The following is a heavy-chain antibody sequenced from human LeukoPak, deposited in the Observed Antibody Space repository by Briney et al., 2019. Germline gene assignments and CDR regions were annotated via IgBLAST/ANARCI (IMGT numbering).Heavy chain of an antibody. CDR1: GYTFTSYY. Sequence: GASVKVSCKASGYTFTSYYMHWVRQAPGQGLEWMGIINPSGGSTSYAQKFQGRVTMTRDTSTSTVYMELSSLRSEDTAVYYCAREGVIEYDGPGSFGHWFDPWGQGTLVTVSS. CDR2: INPSGGST. V-gene: IGHV1-46*01. D-gene: IGHD3-10*01. J-gene: IGHJ5*02. CDR3: AREGVIEYDGPGSFGHWFDP.